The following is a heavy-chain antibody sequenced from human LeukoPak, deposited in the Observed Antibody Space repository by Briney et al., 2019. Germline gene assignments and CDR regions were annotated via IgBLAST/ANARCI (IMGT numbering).Heavy chain of an antibody. CDR2: INHSGST. V-gene: IGHV4-34*01. D-gene: IGHD6-13*01. CDR3: GWYSSY. J-gene: IGHJ4*02. CDR1: GGSFSGYH. Sequence: SETLSLTCAVYGGSFSGYHWSWIRQPPGKGLEWIGEINHSGSTNYNPSLKSRVTISVDTSKNQFSLKLSSVTAADTAVYYCGWYSSYWGQGTLVTVSS.